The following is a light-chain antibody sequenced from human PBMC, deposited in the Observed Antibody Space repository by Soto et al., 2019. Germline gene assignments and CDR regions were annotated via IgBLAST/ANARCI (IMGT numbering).Light chain of an antibody. V-gene: IGKV3D-15*01. CDR3: QQYNNWPS. CDR1: QSVSSNY. Sequence: DILLTQSPGTLSLSPWERATLSCRASQSVSSNYLAWYKQKPGQAPRLLIYDASNRATGIPARLSGSGSGTEFTLTISRMKSEDFAVYYCQQYNNWPSFGGGTKVDIK. CDR2: DAS. J-gene: IGKJ4*01.